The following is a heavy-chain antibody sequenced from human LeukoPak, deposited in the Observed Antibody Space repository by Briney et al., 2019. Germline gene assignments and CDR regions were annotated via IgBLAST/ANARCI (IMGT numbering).Heavy chain of an antibody. D-gene: IGHD6-19*01. J-gene: IGHJ4*02. Sequence: GGSLRLSCAVSGFTFTDSWMSWVRQAPGKGLEWVANIKQDGSEKYYVDSVKGRFIISRDNAKNSLFLQMDSLRVEDTAVYYCARHNSDWYVLDYWGQGTLVTVSS. CDR3: ARHNSDWYVLDY. CDR1: GFTFTDSW. V-gene: IGHV3-7*01. CDR2: IKQDGSEK.